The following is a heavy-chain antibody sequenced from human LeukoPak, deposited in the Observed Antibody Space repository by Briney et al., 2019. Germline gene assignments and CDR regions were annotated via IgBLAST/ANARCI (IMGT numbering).Heavy chain of an antibody. CDR2: IYYSGST. V-gene: IGHV4-59*04. J-gene: IGHJ4*02. D-gene: IGHD2-2*01. CDR1: GGSISSYY. CDR3: ARLPDCSSTSCYPPIFDY. Sequence: PSETLSLTCTVSGGSISSYYWSWIRQPPGKGLEWIGYIYYSGSTYYNPSLKSRVTISVDTSKNQFSLKLSSVTAADTAVYYCARLPDCSSTSCYPPIFDYWGQGTLVTVSS.